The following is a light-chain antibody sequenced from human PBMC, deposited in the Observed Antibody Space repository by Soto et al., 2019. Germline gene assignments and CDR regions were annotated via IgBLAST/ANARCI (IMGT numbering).Light chain of an antibody. CDR2: DAS. J-gene: IGKJ2*01. CDR1: QSVNSY. Sequence: EIVLTQSPATVSLSPGERATLSCRASQSVNSYLAWYQQKPGQAPRLLIYDASNRATGIPARFSGSGSGTDYTLTISSLEPEDFAVYYCQQRSNWPRTFGQGTKLEIK. CDR3: QQRSNWPRT. V-gene: IGKV3-11*01.